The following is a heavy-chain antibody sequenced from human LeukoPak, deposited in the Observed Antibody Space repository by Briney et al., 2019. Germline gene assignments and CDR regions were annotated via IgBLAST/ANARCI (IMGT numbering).Heavy chain of an antibody. Sequence: ASVKVSCKVSGYTLTELSMHWVRQAPGKGLEWMGGFDPEDGETIYAQKFQGRVTITADKSTSTAYMELSSLRSEDTAVYYCARDPPGGYGGNSGNEYFQHWGQGTLVTVSS. CDR3: ARDPPGGYGGNSGNEYFQH. J-gene: IGHJ1*01. V-gene: IGHV1-24*01. CDR2: FDPEDGET. D-gene: IGHD4-23*01. CDR1: GYTLTELS.